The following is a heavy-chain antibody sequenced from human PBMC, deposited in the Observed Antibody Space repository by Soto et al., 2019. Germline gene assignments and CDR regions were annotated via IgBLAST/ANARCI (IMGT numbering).Heavy chain of an antibody. V-gene: IGHV4-30-4*01. D-gene: IGHD3-10*01. Sequence: SETLSLTCTVSGGSISSGDYYWSWIRQPPGKGLEWIGYIYYSGSTYYNPSLKSRVTISVDTSKNQFSLKLSSVTAADTAVYYCARDIWFGDYHNWFDPWGQGTLVSVS. CDR1: GGSISSGDYY. CDR3: ARDIWFGDYHNWFDP. CDR2: IYYSGST. J-gene: IGHJ5*02.